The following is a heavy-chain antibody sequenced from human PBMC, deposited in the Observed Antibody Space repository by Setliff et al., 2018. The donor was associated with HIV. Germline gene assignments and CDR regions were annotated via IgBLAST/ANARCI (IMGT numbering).Heavy chain of an antibody. CDR3: ARVPNWGEAPFAFDV. V-gene: IGHV4-31*03. CDR1: GFSISSDGFY. D-gene: IGHD7-27*01. J-gene: IGHJ3*01. Sequence: LSLTCNLSGFSISSDGFYWNWIRQRPGKGLEWIGYIFGSGITYYNPSLKSRLRISIETSANQFSVELSSVTAADTALYFCARVPNWGEAPFAFDVWGLGTMVTVSS. CDR2: IFGSGIT.